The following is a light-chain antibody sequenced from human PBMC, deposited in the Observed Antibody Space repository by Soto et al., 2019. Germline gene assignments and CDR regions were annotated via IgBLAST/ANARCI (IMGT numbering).Light chain of an antibody. CDR3: SSYTSSSTLWV. CDR1: SSDVGGYNY. Sequence: QSALTQPASVSGSPGQSITISCTGTSSDVGGYNYVSWYQQHPGKAPKLMIYEVSNRPSGVSNRLSGSKSGNTASLTISGPQAEDEADYYCSSYTSSSTLWVFGGGTKLTVL. CDR2: EVS. J-gene: IGLJ3*02. V-gene: IGLV2-14*01.